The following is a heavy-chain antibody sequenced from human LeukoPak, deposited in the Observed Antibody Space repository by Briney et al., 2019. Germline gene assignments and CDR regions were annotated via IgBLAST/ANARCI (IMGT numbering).Heavy chain of an antibody. CDR3: ARIQTGDYYFDY. D-gene: IGHD2-21*02. Sequence: QSGPTLVNPTQTHTLTCTFSGFSLSTSGMCVSWIRQPPGKALEWLARIDWDDDKYYSTSLKTRLTISKDTSKNQVVLTMTNMDPVDTATYYCARIQTGDYYFDYWGQGTLVTVSS. CDR1: GFSLSTSGMC. J-gene: IGHJ4*02. V-gene: IGHV2-70*11. CDR2: IDWDDDK.